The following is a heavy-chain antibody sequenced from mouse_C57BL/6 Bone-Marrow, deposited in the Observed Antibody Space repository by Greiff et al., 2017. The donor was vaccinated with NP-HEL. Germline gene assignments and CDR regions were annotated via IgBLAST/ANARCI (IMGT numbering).Heavy chain of an antibody. CDR3: TRSLTTVVATVDFDY. CDR2: IYPGNSDT. J-gene: IGHJ2*01. CDR1: GYTFTSYW. D-gene: IGHD1-1*01. V-gene: IGHV1-5*01. Sequence: VQLKQSGTVLARPGASVKMSCKTSGYTFTSYWMHWVKQRPGQGLEWIGAIYPGNSDTSYNQKFKGKAKLTAVTSASTAYMELSSLTNEDSAVYSCTRSLTTVVATVDFDYWGQGTTLTVSS.